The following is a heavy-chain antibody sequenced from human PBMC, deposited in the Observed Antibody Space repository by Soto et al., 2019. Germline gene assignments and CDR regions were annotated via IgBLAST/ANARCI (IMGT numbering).Heavy chain of an antibody. Sequence: ASVKVSCKASGSTLRSYAINWVRQAPGQGLEWMGGIIFIFGRTNYAQKFQGRITISADESTSTAYIELSSLRSEDTAVYYCARSRGIVLVPSAPYDMDVWGQGTTVTVSS. D-gene: IGHD2-2*01. CDR2: IIFIFGRT. CDR3: ARSRGIVLVPSAPYDMDV. V-gene: IGHV1-69*13. CDR1: GSTLRSYA. J-gene: IGHJ6*02.